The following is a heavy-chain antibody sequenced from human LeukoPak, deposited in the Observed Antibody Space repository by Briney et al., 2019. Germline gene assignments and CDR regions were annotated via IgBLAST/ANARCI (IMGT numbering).Heavy chain of an antibody. CDR1: GGSISSYY. V-gene: IGHV4-59*01. CDR2: IYYSGST. Sequence: SSETLSLTCTVSGGSISSYYWSWIRQPPGKGLEWIGYIYYSGSTNYNPSLKSRVTISVDTSKNQFSLKLSSVTAADTAVYYCARGTYYFDYWGQGALVTVSS. CDR3: ARGTYYFDY. J-gene: IGHJ4*02. D-gene: IGHD1-7*01.